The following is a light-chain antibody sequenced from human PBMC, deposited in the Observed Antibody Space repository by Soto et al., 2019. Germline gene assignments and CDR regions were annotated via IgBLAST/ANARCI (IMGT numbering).Light chain of an antibody. J-gene: IGKJ1*01. Sequence: DVPMTQSPSSLSASVGDRVTITCRASQGISNYLAWYQQQPGKVPKLLIYVASTLQSGVTSRFSGSGSGTDFTLTISSLQPEDVATYYCQQYNSAPWTFGQGTKVEIK. V-gene: IGKV1-27*01. CDR1: QGISNY. CDR3: QQYNSAPWT. CDR2: VAS.